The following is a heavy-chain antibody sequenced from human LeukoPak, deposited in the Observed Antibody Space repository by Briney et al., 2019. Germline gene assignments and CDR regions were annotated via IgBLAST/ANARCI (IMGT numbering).Heavy chain of an antibody. D-gene: IGHD3-10*01. CDR3: ARGLPDYYGSGSYYTDY. V-gene: IGHV1-8*01. Sequence: ASVKVSCKASGYTFTSYDINWVRQATGQGLEWMGWMNPNSGNTGYAQKFQGRVTMTRNTSISTAYMELSSLRSEDTAVYYCARGLPDYYGSGSYYTDYWGQGTLVTVSS. CDR1: GYTFTSYD. CDR2: MNPNSGNT. J-gene: IGHJ4*02.